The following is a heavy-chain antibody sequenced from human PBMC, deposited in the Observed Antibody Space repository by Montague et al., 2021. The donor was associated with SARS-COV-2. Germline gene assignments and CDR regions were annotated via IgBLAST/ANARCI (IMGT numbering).Heavy chain of an antibody. CDR3: AREGYSAYDYGGFDI. CDR2: IYSGGTT. CDR1: GFSVRNNY. Sequence: SLRLSCAASGFSVRNNYMSWVRQAPGKGPECVSVIYSGGTTHYADSVKGRLTISRDNSKNTLYVQVDSLRPEDTAVYYCAREGYSAYDYGGFDIWGQGTMVIVSS. V-gene: IGHV3-66*02. J-gene: IGHJ3*02. D-gene: IGHD5-12*01.